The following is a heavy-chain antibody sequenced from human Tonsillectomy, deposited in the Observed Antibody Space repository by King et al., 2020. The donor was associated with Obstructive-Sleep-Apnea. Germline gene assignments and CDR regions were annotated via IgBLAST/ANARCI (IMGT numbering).Heavy chain of an antibody. J-gene: IGHJ4*02. V-gene: IGHV4-38-2*02. CDR1: GYSISSGYY. Sequence: VQLQESGPGLVKPSETLSLTCTVSGYSISSGYYWGWIRQPPGKGLEWIGSIYHSGSTYYNPSLKSRVTISVDTSKNQFSLKLSSVTAADTAVYYCARMFRYGVVAFDYWGQGTLVTVSS. D-gene: IGHD3-3*01. CDR3: ARMFRYGVVAFDY. CDR2: IYHSGST.